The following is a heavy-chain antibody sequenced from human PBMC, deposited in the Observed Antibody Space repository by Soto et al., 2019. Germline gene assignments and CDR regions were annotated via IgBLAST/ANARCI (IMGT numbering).Heavy chain of an antibody. J-gene: IGHJ4*02. CDR2: IYSGGGT. CDR3: ARRTWGDRGPLDY. CDR1: GFTVSNNY. D-gene: IGHD3-16*01. V-gene: IGHV3-53*01. Sequence: EVQLVESGGGLIQPGGSLRVSCAVSGFTVSNNYMNWVLQAPGKGLEWVSVIYSGGGTNYADSVRGRFTISRDTSKNTVYLQMNSLRDEDTAVYYCARRTWGDRGPLDYWGQGTLVTVSS.